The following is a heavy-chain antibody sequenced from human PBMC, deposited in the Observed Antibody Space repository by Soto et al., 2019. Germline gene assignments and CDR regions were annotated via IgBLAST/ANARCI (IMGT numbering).Heavy chain of an antibody. CDR1: GGSVSSGSYY. CDR3: ASQYSGSYYVGGY. V-gene: IGHV4-61*01. J-gene: IGHJ4*02. D-gene: IGHD1-26*01. Sequence: SESLSLTCTVSGGSVSSGSYYWSWIRQPPGKGLEWIGYIYYSGSTNYNPSLKSRVTISVDTSKNQFSLKLSSVTAADTAVYYCASQYSGSYYVGGYWGQGTLVTVSS. CDR2: IYYSGST.